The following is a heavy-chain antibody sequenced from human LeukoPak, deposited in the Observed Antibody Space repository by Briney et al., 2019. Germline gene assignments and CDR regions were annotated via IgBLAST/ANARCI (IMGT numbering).Heavy chain of an antibody. CDR1: GGSFSGYY. V-gene: IGHV4-34*01. J-gene: IGHJ4*02. D-gene: IGHD2-15*01. Sequence: SETLSLTCGVYGGSFSGYYWSWIRQPPGKGLEWIGEINHSGSTNYNPSLKSRVTISVDTSKNQFSLKLSSVAAADTAVYYCARAGGYCSGGSCYYWYFDYWGQGTLVTVSS. CDR2: INHSGST. CDR3: ARAGGYCSGGSCYYWYFDY.